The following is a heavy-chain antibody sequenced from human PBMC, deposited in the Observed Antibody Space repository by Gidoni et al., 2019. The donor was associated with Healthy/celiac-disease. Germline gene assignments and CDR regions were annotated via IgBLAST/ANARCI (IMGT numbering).Heavy chain of an antibody. CDR3: AKSAAMVWIGGS. V-gene: IGHV3-23*01. CDR1: GFTFSSYA. Sequence: EGQLLESGGGLVQPGGSLRLSCDAYGFTFSSYAMSWVRQAPGKGLEWVSAISGSGGSTYYADSVKGRFTISRDNSKNTLYLQMNSLRAEDTAVYYCAKSAAMVWIGGSWGQGTLVTVSS. CDR2: ISGSGGST. J-gene: IGHJ4*02. D-gene: IGHD5-18*01.